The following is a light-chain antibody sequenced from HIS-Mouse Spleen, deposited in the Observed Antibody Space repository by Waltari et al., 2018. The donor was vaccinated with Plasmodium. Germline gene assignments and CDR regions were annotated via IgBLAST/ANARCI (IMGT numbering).Light chain of an antibody. CDR1: ALPKQY. J-gene: IGLJ2*01. Sequence: SYELTQPPSVSVSPGQTARITCSGDALPKQYAYWYQQKPGQAPVLVIYKERERPSGIPERFSGSSSGTTVTLTISGVQAEEEADYYCQSADSSGTYRVFGRGTKLTVL. CDR3: QSADSSGTYRV. CDR2: KER. V-gene: IGLV3-25*02.